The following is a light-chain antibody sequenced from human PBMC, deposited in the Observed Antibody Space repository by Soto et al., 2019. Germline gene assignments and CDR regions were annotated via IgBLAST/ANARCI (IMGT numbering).Light chain of an antibody. J-gene: IGLJ1*01. Sequence: VLTQPPSVSAAPGHKVTISCSGTASNIGNDYVSWYQQLPGEAPQLLIYDNNRRPSGIPDRFSGSRSDTSATLGITGLQTGDEADYYCGAWDSSLNVYVFGTGTKVTVL. CDR1: ASNIGNDY. V-gene: IGLV1-51*01. CDR3: GAWDSSLNVYV. CDR2: DNN.